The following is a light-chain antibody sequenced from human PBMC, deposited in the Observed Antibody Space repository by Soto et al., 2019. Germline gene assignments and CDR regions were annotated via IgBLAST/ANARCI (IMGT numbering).Light chain of an antibody. CDR1: RSVSSN. J-gene: IGKJ4*01. CDR3: LEHSRSLCS. Sequence: EMVISQRSENRRVGQEYRASLSRRASRSVSSNVAWYQQKPGQAPKVLIYRASIRATGIPDRFTGSSCRTDHTLSICSLEPADFAVYCCLEHSRSLCSVGGGTKVDI. CDR2: RAS. V-gene: IGKV3-20*01.